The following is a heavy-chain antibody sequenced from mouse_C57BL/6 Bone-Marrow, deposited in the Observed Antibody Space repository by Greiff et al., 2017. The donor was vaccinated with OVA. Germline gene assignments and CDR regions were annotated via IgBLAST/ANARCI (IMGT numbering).Heavy chain of an antibody. Sequence: VHLVESGPELVKPGASVKISCKASGYAFSSSWMNWVKQRPGKGLEWIGRIYPGDGDTNYNGKFKGKATLTADKSSSTAYMQLSSLTSEDSAVYFGARSEYYGTFDYWGQGTTLTVSS. CDR1: GYAFSSSW. D-gene: IGHD1-1*01. CDR3: ARSEYYGTFDY. V-gene: IGHV1-82*01. J-gene: IGHJ2*01. CDR2: IYPGDGDT.